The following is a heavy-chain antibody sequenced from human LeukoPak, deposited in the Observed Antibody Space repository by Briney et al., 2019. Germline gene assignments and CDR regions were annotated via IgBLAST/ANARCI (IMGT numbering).Heavy chain of an antibody. D-gene: IGHD4-23*01. V-gene: IGHV1-8*02. Sequence: ASVKVSCKASGYTFPSYDINWVRQATGQGLEWMGWMNPNSGNTGYAPKFQGRVTMTSNTSMNTAYMELSSLKSEDTAVYYWARGVGLLQTVGLDYWGRGTLVTVSS. CDR3: ARGVGLLQTVGLDY. J-gene: IGHJ4*02. CDR1: GYTFPSYD. CDR2: MNPNSGNT.